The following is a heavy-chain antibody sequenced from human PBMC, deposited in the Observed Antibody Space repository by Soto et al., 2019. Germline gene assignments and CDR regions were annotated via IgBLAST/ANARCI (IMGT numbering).Heavy chain of an antibody. CDR2: IYYSGGT. Sequence: PSETLSLTCTVSGAPISSSFWSWIRQPPGKGLEWIGYIYYSGGTNYNPSLKSRVTISVDTSKNQFSLNLSSVTAADTAVYYCARFNWYFDLWGRGTLVTVSS. CDR1: GAPISSSF. CDR3: ARFNWYFDL. J-gene: IGHJ2*01. V-gene: IGHV4-59*08.